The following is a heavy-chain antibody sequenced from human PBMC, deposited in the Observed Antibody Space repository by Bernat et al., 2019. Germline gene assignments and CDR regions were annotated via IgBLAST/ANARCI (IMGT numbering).Heavy chain of an antibody. D-gene: IGHD6-6*01. Sequence: QVQLVESGGGVVQPGRSLRLSCAASGFTFSSYGMHWVRQAPGKGLEWVAVIWYDGSNKYYADSVKGRFTISRDNSKNTLYLQMNCLRAEDTAVYYCAREQSIAAYIDYWGQGTLVTVSS. V-gene: IGHV3-33*01. CDR2: IWYDGSNK. CDR3: AREQSIAAYIDY. CDR1: GFTFSSYG. J-gene: IGHJ4*02.